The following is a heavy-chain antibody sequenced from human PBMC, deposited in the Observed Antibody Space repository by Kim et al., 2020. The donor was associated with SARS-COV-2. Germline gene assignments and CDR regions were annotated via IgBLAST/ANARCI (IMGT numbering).Heavy chain of an antibody. CDR1: GFTFSSYA. V-gene: IGHV3-23*01. CDR2: ISGSGGST. Sequence: GGSLRLSCAASGFTFSSYAMSWVRQAPGKGLEWVSAISGSGGSTYYADSVKGRFTISRDNSKNTLYLQMNSLRAEDTAVYYCAKDRTSSEGYGSWFDPWGQGPLVTVSS. D-gene: IGHD1-1*01. CDR3: AKDRTSSEGYGSWFDP. J-gene: IGHJ5*02.